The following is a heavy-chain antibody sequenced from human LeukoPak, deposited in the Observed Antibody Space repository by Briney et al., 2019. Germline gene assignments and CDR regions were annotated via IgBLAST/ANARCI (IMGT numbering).Heavy chain of an antibody. V-gene: IGHV3-15*01. Sequence: GGSLRLSCAASGFTFSNAWMSWVRQAPGKGLEWVGRIKSKTDGGTTDYAAPVKGRFTISRDDTKNTLYLQMNSLKTEDTAVYYCTTAPSLLWFGEGYGMDVWGQGTTVTVSS. D-gene: IGHD3-10*01. J-gene: IGHJ6*02. CDR1: GFTFSNAW. CDR2: IKSKTDGGTT. CDR3: TTAPSLLWFGEGYGMDV.